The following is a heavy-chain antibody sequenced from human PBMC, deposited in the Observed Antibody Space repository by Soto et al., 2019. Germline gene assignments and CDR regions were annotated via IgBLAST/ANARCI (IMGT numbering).Heavy chain of an antibody. D-gene: IGHD4-17*01. J-gene: IGHJ5*02. CDR1: GGSISSSSYY. CDR2: IYYSGST. Sequence: SETLSLICTVSGGSISSSSYYWGWIRQPPGKGLEWIGSIYYSGSTYYNPSFKSRVTISLDTSKNQFSLKLSSVTAADTAVYYCARDTSVTTYNWFDPWGQGTLVTVSS. CDR3: ARDTSVTTYNWFDP. V-gene: IGHV4-39*02.